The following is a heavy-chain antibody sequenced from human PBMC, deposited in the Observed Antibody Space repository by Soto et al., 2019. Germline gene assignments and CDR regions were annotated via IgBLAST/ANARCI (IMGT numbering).Heavy chain of an antibody. CDR1: GGSISSYY. CDR3: ARRSAGDGYYYYYGMDV. CDR2: IYYSGST. Sequence: PSETLSLTCTVSGGSISSYYWSWIRQPPGKGLEWIGYIYYSGSTNYNPSLKGRVTISVDTSKNQFSLKLSSVTAADTAVYYCARRSAGDGYYYYYGMDVWGQGTTVTVSS. D-gene: IGHD2-21*02. J-gene: IGHJ6*02. V-gene: IGHV4-59*01.